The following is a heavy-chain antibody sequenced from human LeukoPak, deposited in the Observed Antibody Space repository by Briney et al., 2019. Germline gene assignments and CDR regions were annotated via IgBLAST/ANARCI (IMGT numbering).Heavy chain of an antibody. V-gene: IGHV3-30*18. Sequence: PGGSLRLSCAASGFTFSSYSMNWVRQAPGKGLEWVAVISYDGSNKYYADSVKGRFTISRDNSKNTLYLQMNSLRAEDTAVYYCAKDGRYSYGRPDYWGQGTLVTVSS. CDR3: AKDGRYSYGRPDY. D-gene: IGHD5-18*01. CDR2: ISYDGSNK. CDR1: GFTFSSYS. J-gene: IGHJ4*02.